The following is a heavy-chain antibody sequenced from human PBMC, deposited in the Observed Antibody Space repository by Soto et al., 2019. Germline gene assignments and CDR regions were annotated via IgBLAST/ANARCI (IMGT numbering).Heavy chain of an antibody. CDR2: IDYRGRT. V-gene: IGHV4-31*03. Sequence: QVQLQESGPGLVQPSQTLSLTCTVSGASISSGGFYWSWIRQFPGKGLEWIGYIDYRGRTFYNPSLKRRATISRDTSKRQFSLNVNSVTAADTAVFYCARVSAAGTRWFDSWGQGTLVTVSS. CDR3: ARVSAAGTRWFDS. CDR1: GASISSGGFY. D-gene: IGHD6-13*01. J-gene: IGHJ5*01.